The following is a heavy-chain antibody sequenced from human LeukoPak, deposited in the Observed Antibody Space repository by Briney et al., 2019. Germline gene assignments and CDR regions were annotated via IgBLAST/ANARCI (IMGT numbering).Heavy chain of an antibody. D-gene: IGHD4-23*01. Sequence: PGGSLRLSCAASGFIFSDNWMSWVRQAPGKGLEWVANVKQNGSEKTYVDSVKGRFTISRDNAKNSLYLQMSSLRVEDTAVYYCAKPYGGNPPYYYYMDVWGKGTTVTVSS. V-gene: IGHV3-7*01. CDR2: VKQNGSEK. CDR3: AKPYGGNPPYYYYMDV. J-gene: IGHJ6*03. CDR1: GFIFSDNW.